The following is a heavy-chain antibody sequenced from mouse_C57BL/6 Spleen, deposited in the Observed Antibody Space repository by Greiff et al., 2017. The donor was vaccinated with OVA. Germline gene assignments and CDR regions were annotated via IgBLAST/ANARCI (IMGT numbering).Heavy chain of an antibody. CDR3: ARSGVGFDY. CDR1: GYTFTDYY. V-gene: IGHV1-76*01. Sequence: QVQLQQSGAELVRPGASVKLSCKASGYTFTDYYINWVKQRPGQGLEWIARIYPGSGNTYYNEKFKGKATLTAEKSSSTAYMQLSSLTSEDSAVYFCARSGVGFDYWGQGTTLTVSS. CDR2: IYPGSGNT. D-gene: IGHD1-1*02. J-gene: IGHJ2*01.